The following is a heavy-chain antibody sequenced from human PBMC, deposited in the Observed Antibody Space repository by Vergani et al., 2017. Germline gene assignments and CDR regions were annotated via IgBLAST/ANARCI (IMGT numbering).Heavy chain of an antibody. D-gene: IGHD3-22*01. CDR2: IYPGDSDT. V-gene: IGHV5-51*01. J-gene: IGHJ3*02. CDR1: GYSFTSYW. CDR3: ARHLTTLHYSDSSGCSRLWGASDI. Sequence: EVQLVQSGAEVKKPGESLKISCTGSGYSFTSYWIGWVRQMPGKGLEWMGIIYPGDSDTRYSPSFQGQVTISADKSIRTAYLQWSSLKASNSAMYYWARHLTTLHYSDSSGCSRLWGASDIGGQGTMATVS.